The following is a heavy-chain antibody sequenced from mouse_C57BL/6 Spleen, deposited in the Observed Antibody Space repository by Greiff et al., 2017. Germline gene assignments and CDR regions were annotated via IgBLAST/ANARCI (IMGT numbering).Heavy chain of an antibody. CDR3: ARSPYYYGSSSYAMDY. CDR2: IYPGDGDT. J-gene: IGHJ4*01. D-gene: IGHD1-1*01. V-gene: IGHV1-82*01. Sequence: QVQLQQSGPELVKPGASVKISCKASGYAFSSSWMNWVKQRPGKGLEWIGRIYPGDGDTNYNGKFKGKATLTADKSSSTAYMQLSSLTSEDSAVYFGARSPYYYGSSSYAMDYWGQGTSVTVSS. CDR1: GYAFSSSW.